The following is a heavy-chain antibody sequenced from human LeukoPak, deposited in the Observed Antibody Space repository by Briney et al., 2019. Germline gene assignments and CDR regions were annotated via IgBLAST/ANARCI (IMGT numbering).Heavy chain of an antibody. D-gene: IGHD3-9*01. J-gene: IGHJ3*02. Sequence: GGSLRLSCAASGFTVSSNYMSWVRQAPGKGLEWVSVIYSGGSTYYADSVKGRFTISRDNSKNTLYLQMNSLRAEDTAVYYCARHSLDILTWGNAFDIWGQGTMVTVSS. CDR1: GFTVSSNY. CDR2: IYSGGST. CDR3: ARHSLDILTWGNAFDI. V-gene: IGHV3-53*01.